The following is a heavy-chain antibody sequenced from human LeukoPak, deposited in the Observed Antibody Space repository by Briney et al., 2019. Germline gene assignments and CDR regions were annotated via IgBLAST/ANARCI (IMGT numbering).Heavy chain of an antibody. CDR3: AREKRYYGSGSSDVDY. D-gene: IGHD3-10*01. J-gene: IGHJ4*02. CDR1: GFTFSSYS. Sequence: GGSLRLSCAASGFTFSSYSMNWVRQAPGKGLEWVSSISSSSSYIYYADSVEGRFTISRDNAKNSLYLQMNSLRAEDTAVYYCAREKRYYGSGSSDVDYWGQGTLVTVSS. V-gene: IGHV3-21*01. CDR2: ISSSSSYI.